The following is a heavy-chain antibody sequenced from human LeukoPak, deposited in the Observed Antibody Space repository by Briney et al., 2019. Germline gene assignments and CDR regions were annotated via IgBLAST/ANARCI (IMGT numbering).Heavy chain of an antibody. CDR3: ASSIAARRPYYYYGMDV. D-gene: IGHD6-6*01. Sequence: HSETLSLTCTVSGGSISSSSYYWGWIRQPPGKGLEWIGSIYYSGSTYYNPSLKSRVTISVDTSKNQFSLKLSSVTAADTAVYYCASSIAARRPYYYYGMDVWGQGTTVTVSS. CDR1: GGSISSSSYY. V-gene: IGHV4-39*01. J-gene: IGHJ6*02. CDR2: IYYSGST.